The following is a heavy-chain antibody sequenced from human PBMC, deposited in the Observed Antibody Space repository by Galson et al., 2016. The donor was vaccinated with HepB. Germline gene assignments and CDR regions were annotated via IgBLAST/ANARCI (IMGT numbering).Heavy chain of an antibody. Sequence: SVKVSCKASGGTFSSYAISWVRQAPGQGLEWMGGILPIFGSANYAQKFQGRLTITADESTSTAYMELSSLRSEDTAVYYCARDARHRSTWYLAFDIWGQGTMLTVSS. V-gene: IGHV1-69*13. CDR3: ARDARHRSTWYLAFDI. CDR1: GGTFSSYA. D-gene: IGHD6-13*01. J-gene: IGHJ3*02. CDR2: ILPIFGSA.